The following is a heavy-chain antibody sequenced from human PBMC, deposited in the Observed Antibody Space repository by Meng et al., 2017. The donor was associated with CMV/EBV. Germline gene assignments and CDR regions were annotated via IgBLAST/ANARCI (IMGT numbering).Heavy chain of an antibody. V-gene: IGHV4-34*01. CDR2: INHNGST. Sequence: SDTLSLTFAVYGGPFSGYYWTWIRQPPGKGLEWFGEINHNGSTNYNPSLKSRVTISVDTSKNQFSLKLSSVTAADTAVYYCASARAARYRYYYYYGMDVWGQGTTVTVSS. D-gene: IGHD6-6*01. CDR1: GGPFSGYY. CDR3: ASARAARYRYYYYYGMDV. J-gene: IGHJ6*02.